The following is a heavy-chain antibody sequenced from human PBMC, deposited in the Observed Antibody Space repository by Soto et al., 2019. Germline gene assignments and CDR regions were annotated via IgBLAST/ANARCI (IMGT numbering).Heavy chain of an antibody. Sequence: ASETLSLTCTVSGGSISSGDYYWSWIRQPPGKGLEWIGYIYYSGSTYYNPSLKSRVTISVDTSKNQFSLKLSSVTAAGTAVYYCARDYYYYGMDVWGQGTTVTVSS. V-gene: IGHV4-30-4*01. CDR3: ARDYYYYGMDV. J-gene: IGHJ6*02. CDR1: GGSISSGDYY. CDR2: IYYSGST.